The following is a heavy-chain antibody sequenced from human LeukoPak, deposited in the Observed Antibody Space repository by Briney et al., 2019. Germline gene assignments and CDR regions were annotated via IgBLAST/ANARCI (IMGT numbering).Heavy chain of an antibody. J-gene: IGHJ4*02. CDR1: GFTFSSYW. Sequence: GGSLRLSCEASGFTFSSYWMSWVRQAPGKGLEWVAHIKEDESDEYYVDSVRGRFTASRDNAKNSVNLQMNSLRVEDTAVYYCASQRYSSGWYQVDYWGQGTLVTVSS. CDR3: ASQRYSSGWYQVDY. V-gene: IGHV3-7*01. D-gene: IGHD6-19*01. CDR2: IKEDESDE.